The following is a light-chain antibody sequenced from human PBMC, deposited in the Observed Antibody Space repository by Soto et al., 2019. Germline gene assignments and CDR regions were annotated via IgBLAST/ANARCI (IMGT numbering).Light chain of an antibody. CDR3: VLYFVCGVVVL. Sequence: LTQEPSLTVSRGGTVTRTCASSTGAVTSGYYPNWFQQKSGQAPRALIYNTDNKYSWTPARFSGSLLGGKAALTLSGVQGEDEVEYYCVLYFVCGVVVLFGGGTKVTVL. CDR1: TGAVTSGYY. V-gene: IGLV7-43*01. CDR2: NTD. J-gene: IGLJ2*01.